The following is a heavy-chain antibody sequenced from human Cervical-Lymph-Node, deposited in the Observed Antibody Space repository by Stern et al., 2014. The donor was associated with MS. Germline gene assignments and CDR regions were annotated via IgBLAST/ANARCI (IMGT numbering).Heavy chain of an antibody. CDR3: ARVRRSGSNRGTLYDF. CDR1: GFTVSSNS. J-gene: IGHJ4*02. D-gene: IGHD1-26*01. Sequence: EVQLVQSGGGLIQPGGTLRLSCAASGFTVSSNSMGWVRQAPGKGLEWVSLIYSTGGTYYADSVKGRCTISKDNSKNTLYLQMTSLRTEDTAVYYCARVRRSGSNRGTLYDFWGQGTLVTVSS. V-gene: IGHV3-53*01. CDR2: IYSTGGT.